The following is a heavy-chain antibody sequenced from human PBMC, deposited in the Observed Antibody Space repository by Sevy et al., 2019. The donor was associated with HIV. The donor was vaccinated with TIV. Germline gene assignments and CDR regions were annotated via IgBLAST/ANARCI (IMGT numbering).Heavy chain of an antibody. CDR1: GFIFSTCS. CDR2: ISSSGNTI. D-gene: IGHD6-13*01. CDR3: ARDPSSSWYVRYFFDY. Sequence: GGSLRLSCAASGFIFSTCSMNWVRQAPGKGLEWVSYISSSGNTIYYADSVRGRFTISRDNAKNSLYLQMNSLRDEDTAVYYCARDPSSSWYVRYFFDYWGQGTLVTVSS. J-gene: IGHJ4*02. V-gene: IGHV3-48*02.